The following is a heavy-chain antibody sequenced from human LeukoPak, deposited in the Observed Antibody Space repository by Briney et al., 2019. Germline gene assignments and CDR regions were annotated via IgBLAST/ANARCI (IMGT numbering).Heavy chain of an antibody. V-gene: IGHV1-2*02. CDR3: ASTHGNSPYYFDY. J-gene: IGHJ4*02. D-gene: IGHD2-8*01. CDR1: GYTFTGYY. Sequence: ASVKVSCKASGYTFTGYYMHGVRQAPGQGLEWMGCINPNSGGTNYAQKFQGRVTMTRDTSISTAYMELSRLRSDDTAVYYCASTHGNSPYYFDYWGQRNLVTVSS. CDR2: INPNSGGT.